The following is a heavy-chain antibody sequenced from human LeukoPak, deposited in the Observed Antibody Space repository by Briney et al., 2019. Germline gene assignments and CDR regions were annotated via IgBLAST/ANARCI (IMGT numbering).Heavy chain of an antibody. J-gene: IGHJ3*02. CDR2: IYYSGST. Sequence: PSETLSLTCTVSGGSISSYYWSWIRQPPGKGLEWIGYIYYSGSTNYNPSLKSRVTISIDTSKNQFSLRLSSVTAADRAVYYCARAPYYDILTGHDAFDIWGQGTMVTVSS. CDR1: GGSISSYY. CDR3: ARAPYYDILTGHDAFDI. V-gene: IGHV4-59*01. D-gene: IGHD3-9*01.